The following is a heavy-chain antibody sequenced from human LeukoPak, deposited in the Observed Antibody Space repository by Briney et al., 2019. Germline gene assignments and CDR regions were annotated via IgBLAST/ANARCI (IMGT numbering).Heavy chain of an antibody. D-gene: IGHD3-22*01. CDR3: ARVQPHRIHYDNSDYPTHNDY. J-gene: IGHJ4*02. V-gene: IGHV1-18*01. CDR2: ISTYNGYT. Sequence: EASVKVSCKASGYIFTNYGITWVRQAPGQGLEWMGWISTYNGYTNYAQNLQGRVTMSTDTSTSTAYMELRSLRSGDTAVYYCARVQPHRIHYDNSDYPTHNDYWGQGTLVTVSS. CDR1: GYIFTNYG.